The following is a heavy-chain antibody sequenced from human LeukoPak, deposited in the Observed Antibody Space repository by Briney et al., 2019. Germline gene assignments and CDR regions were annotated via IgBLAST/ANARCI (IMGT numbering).Heavy chain of an antibody. CDR3: ARLGQNDILTGYYYDY. D-gene: IGHD3-9*01. V-gene: IGHV3-7*01. CDR2: IKQDGSEK. Sequence: GGSLRLSCAASGFTFSSYWMSWVRQAPGKGLEWVANIKQDGSEKYYVDSVKRRFTISRDNAKNSLYLQMNSLRAEDTAVYYCARLGQNDILTGYYYDYWGQGTLVTVSS. CDR1: GFTFSSYW. J-gene: IGHJ4*02.